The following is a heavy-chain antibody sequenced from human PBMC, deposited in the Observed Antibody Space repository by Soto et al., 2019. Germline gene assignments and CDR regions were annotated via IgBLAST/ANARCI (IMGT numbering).Heavy chain of an antibody. V-gene: IGHV3-30*18. CDR3: AKDHLPSTVTTPGY. D-gene: IGHD4-17*01. J-gene: IGHJ4*02. Sequence: QVQLVESGGGVVQPGRSLRLSCAASGFTFSTYGMHWVRQAPGKGLEWVEVISYDGNNKYYADSVKGRFTIARDNSKNTLFLQMDSLRAEDTAVYYCAKDHLPSTVTTPGYWGQGTLVTVSS. CDR1: GFTFSTYG. CDR2: ISYDGNNK.